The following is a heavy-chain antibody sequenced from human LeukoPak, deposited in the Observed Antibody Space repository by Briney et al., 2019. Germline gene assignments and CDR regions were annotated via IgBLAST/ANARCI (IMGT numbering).Heavy chain of an antibody. CDR1: GFTFNNYD. V-gene: IGHV3-9*01. CDR3: AKDMKGYYGSGSSNHLDY. D-gene: IGHD3-10*01. Sequence: GGSLRLSCAASGFTFNNYDMSWVRQAPGKGLEWVSGISWNSGSIGYADSVKGRFTISRDNAKNSLYLQMNSLRAEDTALYYCAKDMKGYYGSGSSNHLDYWGQGTLVTVSS. J-gene: IGHJ4*02. CDR2: ISWNSGSI.